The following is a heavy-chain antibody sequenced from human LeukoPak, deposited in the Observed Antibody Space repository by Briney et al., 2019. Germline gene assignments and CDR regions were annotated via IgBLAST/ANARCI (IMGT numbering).Heavy chain of an antibody. V-gene: IGHV4-59*08. CDR1: GGSISGYY. Sequence: SETLSLTCTVSGGSISGYYWSWIRQPPGKGLEWIGSIYYSGSTFYNPPLKSRVTISVDTSKNQFSLKLSSVTAADTALYYCARQGGCSGGSCYPRSEYFQHWGQGTLVTVSS. CDR3: ARQGGCSGGSCYPRSEYFQH. D-gene: IGHD2-15*01. CDR2: IYYSGST. J-gene: IGHJ1*01.